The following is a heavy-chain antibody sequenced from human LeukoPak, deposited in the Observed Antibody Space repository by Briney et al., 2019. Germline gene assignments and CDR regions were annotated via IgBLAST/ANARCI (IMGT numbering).Heavy chain of an antibody. CDR3: AKDLYPYCSSTSCYVVGSAEYFQH. J-gene: IGHJ1*01. CDR2: ISGSSSTI. CDR1: GFTFTTYS. V-gene: IGHV3-48*01. D-gene: IGHD2-2*01. Sequence: GGSLRLSCAASGFTFTTYSMNWVRQAPGKGLEWVSYISGSSSTIYYADSVKGRFTISRDNSKNTLYLQMNSLRAEDTAVYYCAKDLYPYCSSTSCYVVGSAEYFQHWGQGTLVTVSS.